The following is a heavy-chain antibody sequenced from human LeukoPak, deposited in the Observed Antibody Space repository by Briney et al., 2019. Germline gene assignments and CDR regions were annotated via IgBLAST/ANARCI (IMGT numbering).Heavy chain of an antibody. CDR3: ARDRGCTFDY. J-gene: IGHJ4*02. CDR1: GFTYSSYW. V-gene: IGHV3-74*01. Sequence: GGSLRLSCAASGFTYSSYWMHWVRQAPGKGLVWVSLIRSDGSSTTYADSVKGRFTITRDNAQNTLFLQMNSLRAEDTAVYYCARDRGCTFDYWGQGTLVTVSS. CDR2: IRSDGSST. D-gene: IGHD3-10*01.